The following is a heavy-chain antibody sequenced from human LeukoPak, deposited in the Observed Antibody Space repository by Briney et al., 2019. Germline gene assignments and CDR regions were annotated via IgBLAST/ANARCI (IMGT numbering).Heavy chain of an antibody. Sequence: PSETLSLTCTVSGGSIRSSYYYWGWIRQPPGKGLEWIGSIYDSGSTYYNPSLKSRVTISVDTSKSQFSLKLSSVTAADTAVYYCARTPYSSSWYFPYWGQGTLVTVSS. V-gene: IGHV4-39*01. CDR3: ARTPYSSSWYFPY. D-gene: IGHD6-13*01. CDR2: IYDSGST. J-gene: IGHJ4*02. CDR1: GGSIRSSYYY.